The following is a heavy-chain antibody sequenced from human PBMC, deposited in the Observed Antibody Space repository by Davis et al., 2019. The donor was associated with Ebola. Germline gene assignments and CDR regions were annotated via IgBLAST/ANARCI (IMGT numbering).Heavy chain of an antibody. Sequence: GSLRLSCAVSGDSISSSNWWSWVRQPPGKGLEWIGEINHSGSTNYNPSLKSRVTISVDTSKNQFSLKLSSVTAAEKAVYYCARGLAFRWFGVFDYWGQGTLVNVSS. V-gene: IGHV4-4*02. CDR2: INHSGST. D-gene: IGHD3-10*01. CDR3: ARGLAFRWFGVFDY. J-gene: IGHJ4*02. CDR1: GDSISSSNW.